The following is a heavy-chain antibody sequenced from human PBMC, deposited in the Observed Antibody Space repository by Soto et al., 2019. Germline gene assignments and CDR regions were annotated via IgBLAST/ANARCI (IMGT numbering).Heavy chain of an antibody. D-gene: IGHD3-22*01. V-gene: IGHV3-21*01. CDR1: GFTFSGCS. J-gene: IGHJ4*02. CDR3: AREADFASSGYVLDY. CDR2: VTSSPSSM. Sequence: PGGSLRLSCAASGFTFSGCSMNWVRQAPGKGLEWVSSVTSSPSSMFYADSVKGRCTISRDDAKDSLFLQMNSLRADDTAVYYCAREADFASSGYVLDYWGLGTLVTVSS.